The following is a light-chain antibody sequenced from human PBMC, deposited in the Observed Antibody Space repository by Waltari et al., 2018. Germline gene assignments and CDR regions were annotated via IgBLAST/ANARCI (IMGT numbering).Light chain of an antibody. Sequence: IVLTQSPDTLSLSPGQRAILSYRASQTINNNFLVWHQQKPVQAPRLIIHGASSRATGFPDRFSGSWSGTDFTLTISSLKPEDSAVYYCQQYDGSVLTFGGGTKVEI. V-gene: IGKV3-20*01. CDR2: GAS. CDR3: QQYDGSVLT. J-gene: IGKJ4*01. CDR1: QTINNNF.